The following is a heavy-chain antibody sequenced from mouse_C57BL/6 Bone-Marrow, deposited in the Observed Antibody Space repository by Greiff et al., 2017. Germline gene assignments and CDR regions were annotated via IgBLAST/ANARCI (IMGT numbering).Heavy chain of an antibody. CDR1: GFTFSSYA. D-gene: IGHD1-1*01. Sequence: EVQRVESGEGLVKPGGSLKLSCAASGFTFSSYAMSWVRQTPEKRLEWVAYISSGGDYIYYADTVKGRFTISRDNARNTLYLQMSSLKSEDTAMYYCTRDRGTTVVASFDYWGQGTTLTVSS. J-gene: IGHJ2*01. V-gene: IGHV5-9-1*02. CDR3: TRDRGTTVVASFDY. CDR2: ISSGGDYI.